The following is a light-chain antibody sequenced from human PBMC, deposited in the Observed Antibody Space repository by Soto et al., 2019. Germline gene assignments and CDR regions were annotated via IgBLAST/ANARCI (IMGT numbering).Light chain of an antibody. CDR2: EVS. J-gene: IGLJ3*02. CDR1: SSDIGTRNY. CDR3: SSQTGGPQVV. V-gene: IGLV2-18*02. Sequence: QSVLTQPPSVSGSPGQSVTISCAGTSSDIGTRNYVSWYQQPPGTAPKVIIYEVSNRPSGVPDRFSGSKSGNTASLTISGLRAEDEADYYCSSQTGGPQVVFGGGTKLTVL.